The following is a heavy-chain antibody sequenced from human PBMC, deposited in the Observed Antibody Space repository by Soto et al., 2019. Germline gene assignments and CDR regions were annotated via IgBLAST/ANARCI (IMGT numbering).Heavy chain of an antibody. V-gene: IGHV3-30-3*01. CDR3: ARDCCTNGVCYAGYYYYYGMDV. J-gene: IGHJ6*02. D-gene: IGHD2-8*01. CDR2: ISYDGSNK. Sequence: PGGSLRLSCAASGFTFSSYAMHWVRQAPGKGLEWVAVISYDGSNKYYADSVKGRFTISRDNSKNTLYLQMNSLRAEDTAVYYCARDCCTNGVCYAGYYYYYGMDVWGQGTTVTAP. CDR1: GFTFSSYA.